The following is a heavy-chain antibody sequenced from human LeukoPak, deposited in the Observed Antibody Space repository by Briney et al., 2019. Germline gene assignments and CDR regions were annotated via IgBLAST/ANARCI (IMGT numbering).Heavy chain of an antibody. D-gene: IGHD6-19*01. CDR2: IYSGGST. V-gene: IGHV3-53*01. Sequence: GGSLRLSCAASGFTVSSNYMSWVRQAPGKGLEWVSVIYSGGSTYYADSVKGRFTISRDNSKNTLYLQMSSLRAEDTAVYYCAKDRVALAGTSLDSWGQGTLVTVSS. CDR1: GFTVSSNY. CDR3: AKDRVALAGTSLDS. J-gene: IGHJ4*02.